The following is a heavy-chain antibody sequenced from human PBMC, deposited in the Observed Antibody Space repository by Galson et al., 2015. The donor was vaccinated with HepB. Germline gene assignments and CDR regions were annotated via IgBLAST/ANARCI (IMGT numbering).Heavy chain of an antibody. CDR1: GFTLSTYT. J-gene: IGHJ3*02. Sequence: SLRLSCAASGFTLSTYTMSWVRQAPGKGLEWVSLISGSGERTKYADSVKGRFTISRDNSKDTLFLQMNSLRAEDTAVYYCAKEVVTTFHDAFDIWGQGTMVTVSS. D-gene: IGHD4-23*01. V-gene: IGHV3-23*01. CDR3: AKEVVTTFHDAFDI. CDR2: ISGSGERT.